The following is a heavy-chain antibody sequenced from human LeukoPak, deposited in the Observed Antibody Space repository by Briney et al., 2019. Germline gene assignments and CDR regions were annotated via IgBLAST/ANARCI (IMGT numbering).Heavy chain of an antibody. CDR2: ISSDGNRA. CDR3: AKEWGVVGDGDNYFDP. Sequence: PGGSLRLSCAASGFTFSSHWMYWVRQAPGKGLVWVSRISSDGNRATYADSVQGRFTISRDNAKNTLYLQMNSLTAEGTAVYYCAKEWGVVGDGDNYFDPWGQGTLVTVSS. CDR1: GFTFSSHW. J-gene: IGHJ5*02. D-gene: IGHD5-24*01. V-gene: IGHV3-74*03.